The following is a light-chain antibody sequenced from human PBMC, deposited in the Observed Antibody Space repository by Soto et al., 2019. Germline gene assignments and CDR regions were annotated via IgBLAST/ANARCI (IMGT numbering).Light chain of an antibody. CDR1: QDIKNY. CDR2: DAS. V-gene: IGKV1-33*01. J-gene: IGKJ4*01. Sequence: DIQMTQSPSSLSASVGDRVTITCQASQDIKNYLNWYQQKPGKAPNLLIYDASNLKTGVPSRFSRRGSWTHFTFTISSLQPEDIATYYCQHYDHLPPLSFGGGTKVEIK. CDR3: QHYDHLPPLS.